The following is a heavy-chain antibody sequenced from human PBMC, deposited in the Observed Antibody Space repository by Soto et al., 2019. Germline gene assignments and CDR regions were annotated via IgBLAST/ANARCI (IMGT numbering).Heavy chain of an antibody. CDR1: GYTFTSYY. Sequence: ASVKVSCKASGYTFTSYYMHWVRQAPGQGLEWMGIINPSGGSTSYAQKFQGRVTMTRDTSTSTVYMELSSLRSEDTAVYYCARDGARIAVRSDFDYWGQGTLVTVSS. CDR2: INPSGGST. V-gene: IGHV1-46*01. CDR3: ARDGARIAVRSDFDY. J-gene: IGHJ4*02. D-gene: IGHD6-6*01.